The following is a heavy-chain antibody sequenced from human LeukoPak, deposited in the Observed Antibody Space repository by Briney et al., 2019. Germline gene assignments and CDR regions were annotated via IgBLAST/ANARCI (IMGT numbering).Heavy chain of an antibody. V-gene: IGHV6-1*01. Sequence: SQTLSLTCAISGDSVSSNSAAWNWIRQSPSRGLEWLGRTYYRSKWYNDYAVSVKSRITINPDTSKNQFSLQLNSVTPEDTAVYYCARSPLWGSYRQTTSAHPHFDYWGQGTLVTVSS. CDR3: ARSPLWGSYRQTTSAHPHFDY. CDR1: GDSVSSNSAA. CDR2: TYYRSKWYN. J-gene: IGHJ4*02. D-gene: IGHD3-16*02.